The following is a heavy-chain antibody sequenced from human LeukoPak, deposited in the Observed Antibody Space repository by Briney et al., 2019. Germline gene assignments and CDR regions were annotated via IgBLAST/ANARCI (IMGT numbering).Heavy chain of an antibody. V-gene: IGHV1-69*01. CDR3: ARGPTGYNWNDVSLRGYYYYYMDV. CDR2: SIPIFGTA. CDR1: GGTFSSYA. D-gene: IGHD1-1*01. Sequence: ASVKVSCKASGGTFSSYAISWGRQAPGQGLEWMGGSIPIFGTANYAQKFRGRVPIPSEESTTTAYMELSRLRSEDTAVYYCARGPTGYNWNDVSLRGYYYYYMDVWGKGTTVTVSS. J-gene: IGHJ6*03.